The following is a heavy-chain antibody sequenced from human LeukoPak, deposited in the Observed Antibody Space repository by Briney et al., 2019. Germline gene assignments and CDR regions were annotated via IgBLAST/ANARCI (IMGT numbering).Heavy chain of an antibody. CDR1: GFTCSSLW. J-gene: IGHJ6*03. Sequence: PGGSLRLSCAASGFTCSSLWMSCVRPAPGGAREWVANIKKDGSAKYYVDSVKHRFTISRDNPKNSLYLPMNSLRAEHTALYYCARPLRGSYYYYMDLWGKGTTVTVSS. V-gene: IGHV3-7*03. CDR2: IKKDGSAK. D-gene: IGHD3-10*01. CDR3: ARPLRGSYYYYMDL.